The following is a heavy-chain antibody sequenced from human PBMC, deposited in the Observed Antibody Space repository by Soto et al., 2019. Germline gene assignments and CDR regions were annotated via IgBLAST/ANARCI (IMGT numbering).Heavy chain of an antibody. CDR2: IYYSGST. CDR1: GGSISSGDYY. J-gene: IGHJ3*02. Sequence: SETLSLTCTVSGGSISSGDYYWSWIRQPPGKGLEWIGYIYYSGSTYYNPSLKSRVTISVDTSKNQFSLKLSSVTAADTAVYYCARGPREPDYYDSSGQTPNDAFDIWGQGTMVTVSS. V-gene: IGHV4-30-4*01. D-gene: IGHD3-22*01. CDR3: ARGPREPDYYDSSGQTPNDAFDI.